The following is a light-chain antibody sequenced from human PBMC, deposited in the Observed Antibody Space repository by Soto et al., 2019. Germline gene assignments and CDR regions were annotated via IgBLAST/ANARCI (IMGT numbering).Light chain of an antibody. CDR1: QYVNSD. CDR2: GAS. V-gene: IGKV3D-15*01. Sequence: EVVMTQSPATLSVSPGERATLSCRASQYVNSDLAWYQQKPGQPPRLLIYGASTRATDTPTRFSGSGSGTDFTLTISSLQSEDFAVYYCQQYNKWPLYTFGQGTKLEI. CDR3: QQYNKWPLYT. J-gene: IGKJ2*01.